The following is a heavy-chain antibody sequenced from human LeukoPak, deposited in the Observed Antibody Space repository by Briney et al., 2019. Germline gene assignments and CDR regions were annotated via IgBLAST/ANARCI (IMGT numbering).Heavy chain of an antibody. J-gene: IGHJ4*02. D-gene: IGHD3-3*01. Sequence: GGSLRLSCAASGFTVSSNYMSWVRQAPGKGLEWVSAISGSGGSTYYADSVKGRFTISRDNSKNTMYLQMNSLRADDTAVYYCAKGIDFWSGYFDYWGQGTLVTVSS. CDR3: AKGIDFWSGYFDY. CDR1: GFTVSSNY. V-gene: IGHV3-23*01. CDR2: ISGSGGST.